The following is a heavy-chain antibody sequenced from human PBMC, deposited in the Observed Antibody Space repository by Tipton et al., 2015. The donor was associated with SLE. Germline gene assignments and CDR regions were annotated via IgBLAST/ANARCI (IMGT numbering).Heavy chain of an antibody. CDR3: ARGPEGAYYYYGMDV. J-gene: IGHJ6*02. CDR2: NYYSGST. CDR1: GGSISSHY. V-gene: IGHV4-59*11. Sequence: TLSLTCTVSGGSISSHYWSWIRQPPGKGLEWIGYNYYSGSTNYNPSLKSRVTISLDTSKNQFSLKLSSVTAADTAVYYCARGPEGAYYYYGMDVWGQGTTVTVSS. D-gene: IGHD1-26*01.